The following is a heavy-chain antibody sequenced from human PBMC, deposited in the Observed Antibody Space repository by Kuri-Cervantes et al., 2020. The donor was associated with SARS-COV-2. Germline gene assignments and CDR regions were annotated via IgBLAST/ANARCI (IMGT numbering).Heavy chain of an antibody. D-gene: IGHD1-26*01. Sequence: GGSLRLSCAASGFTLSGYGIHWVRQAPGKGLEWVAATSADRTKEYYLDSVKGRFAISRDNSKNTLYLQMNNLRAKDTAVYYCAKGRQISIVGAIGVGDGFDFWGQGTMVTVSS. CDR2: TSADRTKE. CDR3: AKGRQISIVGAIGVGDGFDF. J-gene: IGHJ3*01. CDR1: GFTLSGYG. V-gene: IGHV3-33*05.